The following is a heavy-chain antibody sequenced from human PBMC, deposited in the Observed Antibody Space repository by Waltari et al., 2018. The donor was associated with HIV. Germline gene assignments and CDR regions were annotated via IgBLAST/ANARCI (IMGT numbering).Heavy chain of an antibody. CDR1: GLTFSSYA. J-gene: IGHJ4*02. V-gene: IGHV3-30*01. CDR2: ISYDGSNK. CDR3: ARSQEWLVPSDY. Sequence: QVQLVESGGGVVQPGRSLRLACAASGLTFSSYAMPWVRQAPGKGREWVAVISYDGSNKYYADSVKGRFTISRDNSKNTLYLQMNSLRAEDTAVYYCARSQEWLVPSDYWGQGTLVTVSS. D-gene: IGHD6-19*01.